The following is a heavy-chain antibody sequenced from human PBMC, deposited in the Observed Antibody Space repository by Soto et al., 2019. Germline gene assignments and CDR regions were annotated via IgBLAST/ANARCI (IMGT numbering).Heavy chain of an antibody. CDR1: GFTFSSYA. V-gene: IGHV3-23*01. Sequence: EVQLLESGGGLVQPGGSLRLSCAASGFTFSSYAMRWVRQAPGKGLEWVSAISGSGDSTYYADSVKGRFTTSRDNSKNTLYLQMNSLRAEDTAVYYGARRGSGSYYDYWGQGTLVTVSS. D-gene: IGHD1-26*01. J-gene: IGHJ4*02. CDR2: ISGSGDST. CDR3: ARRGSGSYYDY.